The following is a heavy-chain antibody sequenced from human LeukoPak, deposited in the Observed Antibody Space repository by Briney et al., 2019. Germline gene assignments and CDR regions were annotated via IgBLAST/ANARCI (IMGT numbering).Heavy chain of an antibody. D-gene: IGHD4-17*01. V-gene: IGHV3-53*01. CDR2: IYSGGST. Sequence: GGSLRLSCAASGFTVSSNYMSWVRQAPGKGPEWVSVIYSGGSTYYADSVKGRFTISRDNSKNTLYLQMDSLRAEDTAVYYCAREPTYGVAPHWGQGTLVTVSS. J-gene: IGHJ4*02. CDR3: AREPTYGVAPH. CDR1: GFTVSSNY.